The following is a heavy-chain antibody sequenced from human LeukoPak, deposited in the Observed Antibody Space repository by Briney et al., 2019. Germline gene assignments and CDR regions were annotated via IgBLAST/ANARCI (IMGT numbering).Heavy chain of an antibody. CDR2: ISGSGGAT. D-gene: IGHD3-10*01. V-gene: IGHV3-23*01. CDR1: GFTFSTYA. CDR3: AKDFFGELADQFDN. J-gene: IGHJ4*02. Sequence: GGALRLSCAASGFTFSTYAMTWVRQAPGKGLEWVSGISGSGGATFYPDSVKGRFTISRDNSKNTLYLQMNSLRAEDTAVYYCAKDFFGELADQFDNWGQGTLVTVSS.